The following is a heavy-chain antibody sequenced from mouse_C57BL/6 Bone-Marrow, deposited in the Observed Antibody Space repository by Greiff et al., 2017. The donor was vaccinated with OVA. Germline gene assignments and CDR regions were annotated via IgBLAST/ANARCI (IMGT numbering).Heavy chain of an antibody. CDR1: GFSLTSYG. J-gene: IGHJ3*01. CDR3: ARREAY. CDR2: IWSGGST. Sequence: VMLVESGPGLVQPSQSLSITCTVSGFSLTSYGVHWVRQSPGKGLEWLGVIWSGGSTDYNAAFISRLSISKDNSTSQVFFKMNSLQADDTAIYYCARREAYWGQGTLVTVSA. V-gene: IGHV2-2*01.